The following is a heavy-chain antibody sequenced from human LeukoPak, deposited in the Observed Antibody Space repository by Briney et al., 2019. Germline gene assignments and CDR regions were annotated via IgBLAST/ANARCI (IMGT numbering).Heavy chain of an antibody. CDR3: ARAAQHYHYGMDV. CDR1: GASISGYY. CDR2: IYYSGST. V-gene: IGHV4-59*01. J-gene: IGHJ6*02. Sequence: SETLSLTCNVSGASISGYYWSWTRQPPGKGLEWFGYIYYSGSTTYNPSLKTRVTISGDTSKNDFSLKLTSVTAADTAVYYCARAAQHYHYGMDVWGHGTTVTVSS.